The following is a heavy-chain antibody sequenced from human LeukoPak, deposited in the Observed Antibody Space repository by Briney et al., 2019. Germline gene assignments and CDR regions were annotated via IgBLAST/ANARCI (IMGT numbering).Heavy chain of an antibody. Sequence: SETLSLTCTVSGGSISSGGYYWSWIRQHPGKGLEWIGYIYYSGSTYYNPSLKSRVTISVDTSKNQFSLKLSSVTAADTAVYYCARVLTGYDILTGFRPDAFDIWGQGTMVTVSS. CDR3: ARVLTGYDILTGFRPDAFDI. V-gene: IGHV4-31*03. J-gene: IGHJ3*02. CDR1: GGSISSGGYY. CDR2: IYYSGST. D-gene: IGHD3-9*01.